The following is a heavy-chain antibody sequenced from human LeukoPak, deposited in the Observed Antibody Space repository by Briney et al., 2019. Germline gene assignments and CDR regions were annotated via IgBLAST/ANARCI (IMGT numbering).Heavy chain of an antibody. Sequence: GGSLRLSCAASGFTFSSYAMHWVRQAPGKGLEWVAVIGYDGSNKDYGDSVKGRFTVSRDNSKNTLYLQMNSLRAEDTAVYYCARDGAWGSYSYFDYWGQGTLVTVSS. CDR1: GFTFSSYA. D-gene: IGHD3-16*01. CDR2: IGYDGSNK. V-gene: IGHV3-30*04. J-gene: IGHJ4*02. CDR3: ARDGAWGSYSYFDY.